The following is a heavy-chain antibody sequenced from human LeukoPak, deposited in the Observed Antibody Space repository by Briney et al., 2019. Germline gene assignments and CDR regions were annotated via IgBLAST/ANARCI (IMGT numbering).Heavy chain of an antibody. D-gene: IGHD5-12*01. CDR2: ISYDGSNK. Sequence: PGGSLRLSCVASGFNFSDYYMNWVRQAPGKGLEWVAVISYDGSNKYYADSVKGRFTISRDNSKNTLYLQMNSLRAEDTAVYYCARDNPPVDSGYDNYYFDYWGQGTLVTVSS. CDR3: ARDNPPVDSGYDNYYFDY. J-gene: IGHJ4*02. CDR1: GFNFSDYY. V-gene: IGHV3-30-3*01.